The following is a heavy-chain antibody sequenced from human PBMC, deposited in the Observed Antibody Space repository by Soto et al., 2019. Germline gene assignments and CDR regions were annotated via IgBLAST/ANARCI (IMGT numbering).Heavy chain of an antibody. Sequence: EVQLVESGGGLVQPGGSLRLSCAASGFTFSSYSMNWVRQAPGKGLEWVSYISSSSSTIYYADSVKGRFTISRDNAKNSLYLQMNSLRDEDTAVYYCERDRLWFGELSKNWYFDLWGRGTLVTVSS. CDR1: GFTFSSYS. CDR2: ISSSSSTI. J-gene: IGHJ2*01. D-gene: IGHD3-10*01. V-gene: IGHV3-48*02. CDR3: ERDRLWFGELSKNWYFDL.